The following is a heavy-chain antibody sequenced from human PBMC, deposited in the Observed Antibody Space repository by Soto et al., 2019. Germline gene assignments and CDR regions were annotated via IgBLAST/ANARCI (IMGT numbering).Heavy chain of an antibody. CDR1: GFTFSSYA. CDR3: VHRQRPHHAHGSPGFDY. J-gene: IGHJ4*02. Sequence: SLRLSCAASGFTFSSYALSWVRQAPGKGLEWVLAVSGSGGSAYYADSVKGRFTISRDNSKNTLYLQMNSMRAEDTAVYYCVHRQRPHHAHGSPGFDYWGQGTLVTVSS. CDR2: VSGSGGSA. D-gene: IGHD6-13*01. V-gene: IGHV3-23*01.